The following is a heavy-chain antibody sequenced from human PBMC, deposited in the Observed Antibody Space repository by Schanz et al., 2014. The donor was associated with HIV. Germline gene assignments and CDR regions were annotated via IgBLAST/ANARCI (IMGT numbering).Heavy chain of an antibody. CDR1: GFRFSSHA. J-gene: IGHJ5*02. D-gene: IGHD1-1*01. CDR3: TRESYNLVPGGDL. Sequence: EVQLLESGGGLVEPGESLRLSCAVSGFRFSSHAMTWVRQAPGKGLEWVSGISISGETTYYADSVKGRFTISRDNSKNTLYLQMNSLRVEDTAVYYCTRESYNLVPGGDLWGQGTLVTVSP. V-gene: IGHV3-23*01. CDR2: ISISGETT.